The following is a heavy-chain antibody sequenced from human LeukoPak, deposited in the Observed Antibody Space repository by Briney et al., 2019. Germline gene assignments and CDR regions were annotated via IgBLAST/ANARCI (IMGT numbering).Heavy chain of an antibody. J-gene: IGHJ3*02. CDR3: ARGRISSGLHDAFDI. CDR1: GLSFSGSY. CDR2: INHSGST. D-gene: IGHD3-22*01. Sequence: SETLSLTCAVYGLSFSGSYWSWIRQPPGRGLEWIGEINHSGSTNYNPSLKSRVTISVDTSRNQFSLNLSSVTAADTAVYYCARGRISSGLHDAFDIWGQGTMVTVSS. V-gene: IGHV4-34*01.